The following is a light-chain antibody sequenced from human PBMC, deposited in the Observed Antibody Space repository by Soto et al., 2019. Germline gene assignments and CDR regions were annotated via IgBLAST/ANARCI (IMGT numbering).Light chain of an antibody. J-gene: IGLJ1*01. Sequence: QSALTQPASVSGSPGQSITISCTGTSSDVGAYNYVSWYQQHPGKAPKLIISDVTNRPLGVSNRFSGSKSGNTASQTISGLRAEDEADYYCSSYTTDSTGVFGTGTKLTVL. CDR3: SSYTTDSTGV. V-gene: IGLV2-14*03. CDR2: DVT. CDR1: SSDVGAYNY.